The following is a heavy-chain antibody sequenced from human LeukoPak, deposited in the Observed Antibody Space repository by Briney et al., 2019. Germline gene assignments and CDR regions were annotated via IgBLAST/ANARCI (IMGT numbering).Heavy chain of an antibody. D-gene: IGHD2-2*01. CDR3: ARDLTYCSSTSCLGFHTDAFDY. CDR1: GYTFTSYA. CDR2: INTNTGNP. V-gene: IGHV7-4-1*02. J-gene: IGHJ4*02. Sequence: ASVTVSCTASGYTFTSYAMNWVRQAPGQGLEWMGWINTNTGNPTYAQGFTGRFVFSLDTSVSTAYLQISSLKAEDTAVYYCARDLTYCSSTSCLGFHTDAFDYWGQGTLVTVSS.